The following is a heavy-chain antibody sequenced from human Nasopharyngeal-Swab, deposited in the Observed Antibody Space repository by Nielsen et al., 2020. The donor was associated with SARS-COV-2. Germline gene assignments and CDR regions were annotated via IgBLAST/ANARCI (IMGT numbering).Heavy chain of an antibody. J-gene: IGHJ6*02. CDR1: GFSFRSYE. CDR3: ARDYRTYYYDSSGYYASYHYGMDV. CDR2: ISSSGSTI. D-gene: IGHD3-22*01. Sequence: GGSLRLSCAASGFSFRSYEMNWVRQAPGKGLEWVSYISSSGSTIYYADSVKGRFTISRDNAKNSLYLQMNSLRAEDTAVYYCARDYRTYYYDSSGYYASYHYGMDVWGQGTTVTVSS. V-gene: IGHV3-48*03.